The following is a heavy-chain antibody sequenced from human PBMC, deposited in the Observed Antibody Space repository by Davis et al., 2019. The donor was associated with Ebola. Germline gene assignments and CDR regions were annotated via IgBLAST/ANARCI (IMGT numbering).Heavy chain of an antibody. CDR3: AKADPQQYFDY. V-gene: IGHV3-30*02. CDR1: GFTFSSYA. CDR2: IRSDGSVK. Sequence: GGSLRLSCAASGFTFSSYAMSWVRQAPGKGLEWVAFIRSDGSVKYYADSLKGRFTISRDYSKNTLSLQMNSLRAEDTAVYYCAKADPQQYFDYWGQGTLVTVSS. J-gene: IGHJ4*02.